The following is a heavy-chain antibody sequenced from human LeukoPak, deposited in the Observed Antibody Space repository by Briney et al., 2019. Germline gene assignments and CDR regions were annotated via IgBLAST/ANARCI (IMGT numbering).Heavy chain of an antibody. CDR3: AKDQANWAYSFDY. CDR2: ISGSGGST. V-gene: IGHV3-23*01. J-gene: IGHJ4*02. Sequence: HPGGSLRLSCAASGFAFSSYAMSWVRQAPGKGLEWVSAISGSGGSTYYADSVKGRFTISGDNSKNTLYLQMNSLRAEDTAVYYCAKDQANWAYSFDYWGQGTLVTVSS. D-gene: IGHD7-27*01. CDR1: GFAFSSYA.